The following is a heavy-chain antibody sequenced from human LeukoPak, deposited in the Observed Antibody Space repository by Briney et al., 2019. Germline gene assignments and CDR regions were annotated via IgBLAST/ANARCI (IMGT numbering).Heavy chain of an antibody. D-gene: IGHD3-22*01. CDR3: ARVHDSSGYYWYFDL. Sequence: GESLKISCKGSGYRFNTYWIAWVRQMPGKGLEWMGIIYPGDSDPRYRPSFQGQVNISADKSISTAYLQWNSLKASDTAMYYCARVHDSSGYYWYFDLWGRGTLDTVSS. V-gene: IGHV5-51*01. CDR1: GYRFNTYW. CDR2: IYPGDSDP. J-gene: IGHJ2*01.